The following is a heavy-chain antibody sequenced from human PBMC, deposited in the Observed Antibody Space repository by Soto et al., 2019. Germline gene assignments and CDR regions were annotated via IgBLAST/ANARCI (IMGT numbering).Heavy chain of an antibody. CDR2: INSDGSST. CDR3: AREYGYNHYYYYGMDV. J-gene: IGHJ6*01. D-gene: IGHD5-12*01. V-gene: IGHV3-74*01. CDR1: GFTFSSYW. Sequence: GGSLRLSCAASGFTFSSYWMHWVRQAPGKGLVWVSRINSDGSSTSYADSVKGRFTISRDNAKNTLYLQMNSLRAEDTAVYYCAREYGYNHYYYYGMDVWGQGTTVTVSS.